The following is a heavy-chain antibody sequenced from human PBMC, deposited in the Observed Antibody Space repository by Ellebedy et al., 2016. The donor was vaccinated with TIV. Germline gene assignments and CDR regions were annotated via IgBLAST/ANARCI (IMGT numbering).Heavy chain of an antibody. Sequence: GESLKISCAASGFTISTYWMHWVRQAPGKGLMWVSRINTDGSSTGYADSVKGRFTISRDNAKNTLYLQMNGLRAEDTAVYYCAREVWYPASWGQGTLVTVSS. CDR3: AREVWYPAS. CDR1: GFTISTYW. D-gene: IGHD6-13*01. CDR2: INTDGSST. V-gene: IGHV3-74*01. J-gene: IGHJ4*02.